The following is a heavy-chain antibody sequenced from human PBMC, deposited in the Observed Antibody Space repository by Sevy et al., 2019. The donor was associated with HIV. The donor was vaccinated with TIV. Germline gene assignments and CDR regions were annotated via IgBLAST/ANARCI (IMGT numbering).Heavy chain of an antibody. V-gene: IGHV4-39*01. CDR3: HLSLGYIDGLDY. J-gene: IGHJ4*02. CDR2: ISHTRST. D-gene: IGHD5-18*01. CDR1: GGSISGRSYY. Sequence: SETLSLTCSVSGGSISGRSYYWGWIRQPPGKGLEWIGNISHTRSTYYNPSLKSRVTVSEDTSKKQFSLNLTSVTAADTAVYYCHLSLGYIDGLDYWSQGTLVTVSS.